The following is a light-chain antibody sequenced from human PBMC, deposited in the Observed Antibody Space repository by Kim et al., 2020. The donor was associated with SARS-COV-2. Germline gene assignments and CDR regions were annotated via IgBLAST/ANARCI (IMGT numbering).Light chain of an antibody. V-gene: IGLV3-21*04. J-gene: IGLJ1*01. CDR2: YDS. CDR1: NIGGKS. CDR3: QVWDSSSDHPV. Sequence: AAGKTARITCGGNNIGGKSVHWYQQKPGQAPVLVIYYDSDRPSGIPERFSGSNSGNTATLTISRVEAGDEADYYCQVWDSSSDHPVFGTGTKVTVL.